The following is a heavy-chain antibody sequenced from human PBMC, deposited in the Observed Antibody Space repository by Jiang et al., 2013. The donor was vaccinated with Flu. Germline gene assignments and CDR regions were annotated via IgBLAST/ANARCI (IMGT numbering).Heavy chain of an antibody. CDR3: ARASGRI. CDR2: INHSGST. Sequence: LLKPSETLSLTCAVYGGSFSGYYWSWIRQPPGKGLEWIGEINHSGSTNYNPSLKSRVTISVDTSKNQFSLKLSSVTAADTAVYYCARASGRIWGQGTLVTVSS. CDR1: GGSFSGYY. V-gene: IGHV4-34*01. D-gene: IGHD3-10*01. J-gene: IGHJ4*02.